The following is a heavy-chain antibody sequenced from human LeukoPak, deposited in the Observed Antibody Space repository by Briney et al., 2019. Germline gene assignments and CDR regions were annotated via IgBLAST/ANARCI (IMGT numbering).Heavy chain of an antibody. CDR3: TTQWVGSGQLQDY. CDR1: GFTFSSYS. D-gene: IGHD2-15*01. Sequence: GGSLRLSCAASGFTFSSYSMNWVRQAPGKGLEWVGRIKSKTDGGTTEYAAPVKGRFTISRDDSKNTLYLQMNSLKTEDTDVYYCTTQWVGSGQLQDYWGQGALVTVSS. CDR2: IKSKTDGGTT. V-gene: IGHV3-15*01. J-gene: IGHJ4*02.